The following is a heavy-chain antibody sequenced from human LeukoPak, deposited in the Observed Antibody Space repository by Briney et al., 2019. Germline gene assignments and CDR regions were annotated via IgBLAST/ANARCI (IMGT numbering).Heavy chain of an antibody. CDR1: GGSISSYY. V-gene: IGHV4-59*01. J-gene: IGHJ3*02. D-gene: IGHD6-13*01. CDR3: ARASSSWYFRAFDI. CDR2: IYYSGST. Sequence: PSETLSLTCTVSGGSISSYYWSWIRQPPGKGLEWIGYIYYSGSTNYNPSLKSRVTISVDTSKNQFSLKLSSVTAADTAVYYCARASSSWYFRAFDIWGQGTMVTVSS.